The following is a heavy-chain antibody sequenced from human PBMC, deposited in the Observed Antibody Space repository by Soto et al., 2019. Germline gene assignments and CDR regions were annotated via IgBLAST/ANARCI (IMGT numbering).Heavy chain of an antibody. Sequence: GGSLRLSCAASGFTFSSYSMNWVRQAPGKGLEWVSYISSSSSTIYYADSVKGRFTISRDNAKNSLYLQMNSLRAEDTAVYYCARDWGSGSHYYYYYGMDVWGQGTTVTVSS. J-gene: IGHJ6*02. CDR1: GFTFSSYS. CDR2: ISSSSSTI. V-gene: IGHV3-48*01. CDR3: ARDWGSGSHYYYYYGMDV. D-gene: IGHD3-10*01.